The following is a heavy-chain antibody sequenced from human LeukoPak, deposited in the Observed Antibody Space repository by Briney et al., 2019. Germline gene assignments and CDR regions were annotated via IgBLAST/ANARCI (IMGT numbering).Heavy chain of an antibody. CDR2: MNDDGSST. CDR3: AREAYGPDYYMDV. Sequence: GGSLRLSCVVSGFTFTRHWMHWVRQAPRKGLVWVSRMNDDGSSTSYAEALKGRFTISRDNAKNTLYLHMGNLRAEDTAVYYCAREAYGPDYYMDVWGKGTTVTISS. CDR1: GFTFTRHW. J-gene: IGHJ6*03. D-gene: IGHD3-10*01. V-gene: IGHV3-74*01.